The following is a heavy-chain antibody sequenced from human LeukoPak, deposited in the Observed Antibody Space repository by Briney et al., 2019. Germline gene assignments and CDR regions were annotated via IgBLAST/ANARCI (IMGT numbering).Heavy chain of an antibody. CDR1: GYTFSRYY. V-gene: IGHV1-46*01. Sequence: ASVKVSCKASGYTFSRYYIHWVRQAPGQGLEWMGKMNPSGGTTTYAQKCQGRVTMTRDTPTSTVYMEMSSLRPEDTAVYYCAREESGGLFDYWGQGTLVTVSS. J-gene: IGHJ4*02. D-gene: IGHD3-16*01. CDR3: AREESGGLFDY. CDR2: MNPSGGTT.